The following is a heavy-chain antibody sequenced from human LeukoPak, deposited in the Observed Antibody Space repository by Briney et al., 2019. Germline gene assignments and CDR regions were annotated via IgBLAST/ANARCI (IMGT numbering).Heavy chain of an antibody. D-gene: IGHD4-17*01. CDR3: ARERGRGETSYYYMDV. Sequence: ASVKVSCKASGYTFTSYGISWVRQAPGQGPEWMGWISAYNGNTNYAQKLQGRVTMTTDTSTSTAYMELRSLRSDDTAVYYCARERGRGETSYYYMDVWGKGTTVTISS. CDR2: ISAYNGNT. J-gene: IGHJ6*03. CDR1: GYTFTSYG. V-gene: IGHV1-18*01.